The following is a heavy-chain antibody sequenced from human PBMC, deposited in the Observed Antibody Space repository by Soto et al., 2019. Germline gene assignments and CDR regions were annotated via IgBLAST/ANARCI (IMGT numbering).Heavy chain of an antibody. CDR1: GTSISSSYW. V-gene: IGHV4-4*02. D-gene: IGHD2-21*01. Sequence: QVQLKQSGPGLVRPSGTLSLTCRVSGTSISSSYWWAWVRQSPGNGLEWIGEIYHNGITKYNPSLKSRVSMSIDKSNNQFSLKLTSVTAADTAVDYCATVPPRIVVVLAEFPTWGQGTLVTVSS. CDR3: ATVPPRIVVVLAEFPT. CDR2: IYHNGIT. J-gene: IGHJ4*02.